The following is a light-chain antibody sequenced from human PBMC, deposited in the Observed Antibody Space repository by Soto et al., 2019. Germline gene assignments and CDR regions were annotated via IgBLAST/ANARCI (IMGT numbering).Light chain of an antibody. CDR2: AAS. CDR3: QQSYSTMWT. CDR1: QSIRSY. V-gene: IGKV1-39*01. J-gene: IGKJ1*01. Sequence: DIHMTQSPSSLSASVGYIFTITCRASQSIRSYLNWYQQKPGKAPKLLIYAASSLQSGVPSRLSGSGYGTDLTITISSMQPEDFETYYCQQSYSTMWTFGQGTKVDIK.